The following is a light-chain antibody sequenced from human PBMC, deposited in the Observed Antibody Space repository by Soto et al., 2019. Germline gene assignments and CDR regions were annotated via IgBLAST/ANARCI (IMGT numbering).Light chain of an antibody. V-gene: IGKV3-20*01. Sequence: EIVITQSPATLSVSPGERATLSCRASQSVSSNLAWYQQKPGQAPRLLIYGASTRATGIPDRFSGSGSGTDFTLTISRLEPEDFAVYYCQQYGSSPLTFGQGTKVDI. J-gene: IGKJ1*01. CDR3: QQYGSSPLT. CDR2: GAS. CDR1: QSVSSN.